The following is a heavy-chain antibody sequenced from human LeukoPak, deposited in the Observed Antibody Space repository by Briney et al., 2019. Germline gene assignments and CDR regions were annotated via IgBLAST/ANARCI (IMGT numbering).Heavy chain of an antibody. Sequence: GRSLRLSCAASGFTFSSYGMHWVRQAPGKGLVWVSRINSDESITTYADSVKGRFTISRDNAKNTLYLQMNSLRAEDTAVYYCARGLAPGFLDYWGQGTPVTVSS. CDR2: INSDESIT. J-gene: IGHJ4*02. CDR1: GFTFSSYG. V-gene: IGHV3-74*01. CDR3: ARGLAPGFLDY. D-gene: IGHD4-11*01.